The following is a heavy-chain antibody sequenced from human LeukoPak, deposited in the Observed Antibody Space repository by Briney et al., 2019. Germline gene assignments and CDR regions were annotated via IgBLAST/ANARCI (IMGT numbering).Heavy chain of an antibody. J-gene: IGHJ6*02. CDR1: GFTFGDYA. CDR2: IRSKAYGGTT. Sequence: GGSLRLSCTASGFTFGDYAMSWVRQAPGKGLEWVGFIRSKAYGGTTEYAASVKGRFTISRDDSNSIAYLQMNSLKTEDTAVYYCTREGGEEYCSSTSCQIYYYYYGMDVWGQGTTVTVSS. V-gene: IGHV3-49*04. CDR3: TREGGEEYCSSTSCQIYYYYYGMDV. D-gene: IGHD2-2*01.